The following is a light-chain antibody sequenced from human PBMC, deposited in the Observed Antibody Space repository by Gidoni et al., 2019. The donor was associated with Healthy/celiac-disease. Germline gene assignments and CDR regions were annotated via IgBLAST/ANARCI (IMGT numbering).Light chain of an antibody. Sequence: DIVMPQSPDSLAVSLGERATINCKSSQSVLYSSNNKNCLAWYQQKPGQPPKLLLYWASTRESGVPDRFSGSGSGTDFTLTISSLQAEDVAVYYCQQYYSTPLTFGGGTKVEIK. V-gene: IGKV4-1*01. CDR3: QQYYSTPLT. J-gene: IGKJ4*01. CDR1: QSVLYSSNNKNC. CDR2: WAS.